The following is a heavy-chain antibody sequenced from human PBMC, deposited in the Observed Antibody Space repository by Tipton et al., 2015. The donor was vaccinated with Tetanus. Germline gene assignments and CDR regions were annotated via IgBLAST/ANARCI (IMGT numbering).Heavy chain of an antibody. CDR1: GGSFSSGGYF. Sequence: TLSLTCTVSGGSFSSGGYFWSWIRQHPGKGLEWILYIYYSGTTYYNPSLKSRVTFSVDTSKNQFSLKLTSVTAAATAVYYCARSSYGTFSYYVDVWGKGATVSVSS. CDR3: ARSSYGTFSYYVDV. D-gene: IGHD4-17*01. V-gene: IGHV4-31*03. J-gene: IGHJ6*03. CDR2: IYYSGTT.